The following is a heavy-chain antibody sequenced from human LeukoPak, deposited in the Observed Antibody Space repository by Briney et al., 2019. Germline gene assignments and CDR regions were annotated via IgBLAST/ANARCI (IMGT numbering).Heavy chain of an antibody. Sequence: ASVKVSCKASGYTFTSYGISWVRQAPGQGLEWMGWISAYNGNTNYAQKLQGRVTMTTDTSTSTAYMELRSLRSDDTAVYYCARDPGSSSWYGGVYYYYYYMDVWGKGTTVTISS. CDR1: GYTFTSYG. CDR2: ISAYNGNT. J-gene: IGHJ6*03. CDR3: ARDPGSSSWYGGVYYYYYYMDV. V-gene: IGHV1-18*01. D-gene: IGHD6-13*01.